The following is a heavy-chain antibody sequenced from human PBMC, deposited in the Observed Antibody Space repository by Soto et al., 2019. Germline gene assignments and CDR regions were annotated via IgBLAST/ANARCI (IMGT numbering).Heavy chain of an antibody. V-gene: IGHV4-59*01. CDR1: GASIRSYY. Sequence: PSETLSLTCSVSGASIRSYYWTWIRQPPGKGLEWIGYTDYSGSTKYNPSLKSRVTISVDTSKNQFSLRVSSVTAADTAMFYCARADRQYCSVSTCYIFDYWGQGTQVTVSS. J-gene: IGHJ4*02. D-gene: IGHD2-2*02. CDR2: TDYSGST. CDR3: ARADRQYCSVSTCYIFDY.